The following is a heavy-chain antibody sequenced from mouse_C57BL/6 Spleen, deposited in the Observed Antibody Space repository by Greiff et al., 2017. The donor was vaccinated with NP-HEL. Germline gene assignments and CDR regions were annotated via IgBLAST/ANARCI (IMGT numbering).Heavy chain of an antibody. J-gene: IGHJ2*01. CDR3: TTGFITTVVATRDY. V-gene: IGHV14-1*01. D-gene: IGHD1-1*01. CDR2: LDPEDGDT. CDR1: GFNIKDYY. Sequence: VQLKQSGAELVRPGASVKLSCTASGFNIKDYYMHWVKQRPEQGLEWIGRLDPEDGDTEYAPKFQGKATMTADTSSNTAYLQLSSLTSEDTAVYYCTTGFITTVVATRDYWGQGTTLTVSS.